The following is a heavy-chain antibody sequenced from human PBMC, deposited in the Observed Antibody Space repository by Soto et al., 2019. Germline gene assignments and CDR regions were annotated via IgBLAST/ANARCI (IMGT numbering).Heavy chain of an antibody. J-gene: IGHJ3*02. Sequence: GGSLRLSCAASGFTFDDYAMHWVRQAPGKGLEWVSGISWNSGSIGYADSVKGRFTISRDNAKNSRYLQMNSLRAEDTALYYCASKRDIWGQGTMVTVSS. CDR3: ASKRDI. V-gene: IGHV3-9*01. CDR1: GFTFDDYA. CDR2: ISWNSGSI.